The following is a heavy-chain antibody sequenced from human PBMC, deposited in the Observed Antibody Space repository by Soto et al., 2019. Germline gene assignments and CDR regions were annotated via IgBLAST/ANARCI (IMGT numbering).Heavy chain of an antibody. J-gene: IGHJ3*02. CDR2: IDNSGST. V-gene: IGHV4-30-4*08. CDR3: ASYYDSRGYYYAFDI. D-gene: IGHD3-22*01. CDR1: GGSLSSGDNY. Sequence: SETLSLTCSVSGGSLSSGDNYWSWIRQPPGKGLEWIGYIDNSGSTDYNPSLKSRVTISLDTSKNQFSLKLSSVTAADTAVYYCASYYDSRGYYYAFDIWGQGTRVTVSS.